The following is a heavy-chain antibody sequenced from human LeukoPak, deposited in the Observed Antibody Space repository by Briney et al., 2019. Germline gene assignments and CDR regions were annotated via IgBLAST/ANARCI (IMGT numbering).Heavy chain of an antibody. J-gene: IGHJ6*02. CDR3: AREDYGDYGTPYYYYGMDV. V-gene: IGHV1-2*02. CDR2: INPNSGGT. CDR1: VYTFTGYY. D-gene: IGHD4-17*01. Sequence: GASVKVSCKASVYTFTGYYMHGVRQAPGQGLEWMGWINPNSGGTNYAQKFQGRVTMTRDTSISTAYMELSRLRSDDTAVYYCAREDYGDYGTPYYYYGMDVWGQGTTVTVSS.